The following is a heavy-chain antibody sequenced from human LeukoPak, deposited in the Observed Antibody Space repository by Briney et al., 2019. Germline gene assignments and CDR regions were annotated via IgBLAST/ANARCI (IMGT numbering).Heavy chain of an antibody. CDR1: GYTFTGYY. J-gene: IGHJ4*02. CDR2: ISAYNGNT. V-gene: IGHV1-18*04. CDR3: ARGLAVAGYFDY. D-gene: IGHD6-19*01. Sequence: ASVKVSCKASGYTFTGYYMHWVRQAPGQGLEWMGWISAYNGNTNYAQKLQGRVTMTTDTSTSTAYMELRSLRSDDTAVYYCARGLAVAGYFDYWGQGTLVTVSS.